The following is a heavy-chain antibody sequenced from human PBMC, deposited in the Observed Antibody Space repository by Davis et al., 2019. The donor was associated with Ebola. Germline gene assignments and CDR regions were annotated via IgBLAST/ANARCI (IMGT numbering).Heavy chain of an antibody. V-gene: IGHV3-7*04. J-gene: IGHJ4*02. D-gene: IGHD3-3*01. CDR3: ARAGFDEVLDY. CDR1: GLAFSSYW. Sequence: PGGSLRLSCAASGLAFSSYWMTWVRQVPGGGLLWVATINQDGSEIYYADSVKGRFAISRDNSENTLYLQMNSLTADDTSVYYCARAGFDEVLDYWGQGTPVTVSS. CDR2: INQDGSEI.